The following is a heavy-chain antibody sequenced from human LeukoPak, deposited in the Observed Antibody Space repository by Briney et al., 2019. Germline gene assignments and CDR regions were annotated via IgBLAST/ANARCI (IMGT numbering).Heavy chain of an antibody. CDR1: GGSISSSSYY. D-gene: IGHD1-26*01. J-gene: IGHJ4*02. Sequence: SETLSLTCTVSGGSISSSSYYWGWIRQPPGKGLEWIGSIYYSGSTYYNPSLKSRVTISVDTSKNQFSLKLSSVTAADTAVYYCARYSGSYVLGFDYWGQGTLVPVSS. V-gene: IGHV4-39*07. CDR2: IYYSGST. CDR3: ARYSGSYVLGFDY.